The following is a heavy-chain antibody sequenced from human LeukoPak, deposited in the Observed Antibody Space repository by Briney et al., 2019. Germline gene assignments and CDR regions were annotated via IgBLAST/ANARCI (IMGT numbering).Heavy chain of an antibody. J-gene: IGHJ4*02. CDR1: GFTFSSYA. D-gene: IGHD3-3*01. Sequence: GGSLRLSCAAYGFTFSSYAMSWVRQAPGKGLEWVSAISGSGGSTYYADSVEGRFTIPRHNPKHTLYLQMNSLRAEDTAVYYCAKSFWSGHLTASFDYWGQGTLVPVSS. V-gene: IGHV3-23*01. CDR3: AKSFWSGHLTASFDY. CDR2: ISGSGGST.